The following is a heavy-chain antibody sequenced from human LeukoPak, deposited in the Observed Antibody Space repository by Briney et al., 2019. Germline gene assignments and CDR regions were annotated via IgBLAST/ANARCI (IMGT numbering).Heavy chain of an antibody. Sequence: PSETLSLTCAVYGGSFSGYYWGWIRQSPGKGLEWIGSIDQSGTTYYHPSLKSRVTISVDTSKNQFSLQLTSVTAADTAVYFCGRDRPTGYYDYWGQGILVTVSS. V-gene: IGHV4-38-2*02. CDR3: GRDRPTGYYDY. CDR1: GGSFSGYY. CDR2: IDQSGTT. D-gene: IGHD3-9*01. J-gene: IGHJ4*02.